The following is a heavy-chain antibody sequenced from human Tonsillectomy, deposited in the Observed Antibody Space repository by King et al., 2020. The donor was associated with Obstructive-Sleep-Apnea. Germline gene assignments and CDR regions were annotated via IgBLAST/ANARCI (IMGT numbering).Heavy chain of an antibody. CDR3: ATHTTAWRPVDS. CDR1: GDSLSSSSYY. J-gene: IGHJ4*02. D-gene: IGHD1-14*01. V-gene: IGHV4-39*01. Sequence: QLQESGPGLVKPSETLSLTCTVSGDSLSSSSYYWGWIRQPPGKGLEWIGGVDYRWITYYNPSLKSRVTISVDTSKNQFSLKLGSVTAADTAVYYCATHTTAWRPVDSWGQGTLVTVSS. CDR2: VDYRWIT.